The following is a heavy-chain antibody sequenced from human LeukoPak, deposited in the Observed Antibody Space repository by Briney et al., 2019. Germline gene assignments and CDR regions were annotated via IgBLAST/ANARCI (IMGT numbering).Heavy chain of an antibody. CDR3: TSPGIAAAETDP. Sequence: KPSETLSLTCTVSGGSFSSSSYYWGWIRQPPGKGLEWVGRIKSKTDGGTTDYAAPVKGRFTISRDVSKNTLYLQMNSLKTEDTAVYYCTSPGIAAAETDPWGQGTLVTVSS. CDR2: IKSKTDGGTT. D-gene: IGHD6-13*01. V-gene: IGHV3-15*01. CDR1: GGSFSSSSYY. J-gene: IGHJ5*02.